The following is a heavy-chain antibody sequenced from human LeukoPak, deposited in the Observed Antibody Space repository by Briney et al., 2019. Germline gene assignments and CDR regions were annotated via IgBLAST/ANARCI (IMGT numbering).Heavy chain of an antibody. CDR3: ARATYGDYFSIDY. CDR2: IIPIFGTA. CDR1: GGTFSGYA. V-gene: IGHV1-69*13. D-gene: IGHD4-17*01. J-gene: IGHJ4*02. Sequence: SVKVSFKASGGTFSGYAISWVRQAPGQGLEWMGGIIPIFGTANYAQKFQGRVTITADESTSTAYMELSSLRSEDTAVYYCARATYGDYFSIDYWGQGTLVTVSS.